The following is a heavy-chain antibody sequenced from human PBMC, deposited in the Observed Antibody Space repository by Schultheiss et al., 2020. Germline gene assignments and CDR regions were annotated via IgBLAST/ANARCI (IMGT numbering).Heavy chain of an antibody. J-gene: IGHJ4*02. CDR1: GGTFSSYA. Sequence: SVKVSCKASGGTFSSYAISWVRQAPGQGLEWMGGIIPIFGTANYAQKFQGRVTITADESTSTAYMELSSLRSEDTAVYYCAKDPPAPGRYFDYWGQGTLVTVSS. CDR3: AKDPPAPGRYFDY. CDR2: IIPIFGTA. V-gene: IGHV1-69*13.